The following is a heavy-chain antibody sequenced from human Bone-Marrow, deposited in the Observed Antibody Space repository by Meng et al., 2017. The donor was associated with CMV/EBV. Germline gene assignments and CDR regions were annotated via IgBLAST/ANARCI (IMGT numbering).Heavy chain of an antibody. V-gene: IGHV1-69*02. CDR3: ARINEERQLDY. D-gene: IGHD5-18*01. CDR1: GGTFSSYT. J-gene: IGHJ4*02. Sequence: SVKVSCKASGGTFSSYTISWVRQAPGQGLEWMGRIIPILGIANYAQKVQGRVTITADKSTSTAYMELSSLRSDDTAVYYCARINEERQLDYWGQGTLVTVPS. CDR2: IIPILGIA.